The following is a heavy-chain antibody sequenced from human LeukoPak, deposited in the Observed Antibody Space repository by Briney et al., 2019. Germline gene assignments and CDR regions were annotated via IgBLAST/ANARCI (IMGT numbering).Heavy chain of an antibody. CDR2: IYYSGST. J-gene: IGHJ4*02. CDR1: GGSISSYY. Sequence: SETLSLTCTVSGGSISSYYRSWIRQPPGKGLEWIGYIYYSGSTNYNPSLKSRVTISVDTSKNQFSLKLSSVTAADTAVYYCARVSRYYDILTGYYPKGYYFDYWGQGTLVTVSS. V-gene: IGHV4-59*01. CDR3: ARVSRYYDILTGYYPKGYYFDY. D-gene: IGHD3-9*01.